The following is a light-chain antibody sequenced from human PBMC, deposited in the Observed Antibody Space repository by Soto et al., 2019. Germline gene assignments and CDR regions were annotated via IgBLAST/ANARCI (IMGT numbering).Light chain of an antibody. V-gene: IGKV3-20*01. CDR2: GAS. CDR1: QGIGST. CDR3: RQYGISPRT. J-gene: IGKJ1*01. Sequence: EIVMTQSPATLSVSPGEIATLSCRASQGIGSTLAWYQQKPGQTPRLLIYGASSRATGIPDRFSGSGSGTDFTLTISRLEPEDFAVYYCRQYGISPRTFGQGTKVDIK.